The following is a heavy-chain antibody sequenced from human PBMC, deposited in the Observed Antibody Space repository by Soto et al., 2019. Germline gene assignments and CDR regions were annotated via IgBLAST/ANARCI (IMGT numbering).Heavy chain of an antibody. CDR2: INPNSGGT. CDR1: GYTFTGYY. D-gene: IGHD1-26*01. CDR3: ARDKERILSRSYSGGYGMDL. Sequence: SVKVSCKASGYTFTGYYMHWVRQAPGQGLEWMGWINPNSGGTNYAQKFQGRVTMTRDTSISTAYMELSRLRSDDTAVYYCARDKERILSRSYSGGYGMDLWGQGTTVTVSS. J-gene: IGHJ6*02. V-gene: IGHV1-2*02.